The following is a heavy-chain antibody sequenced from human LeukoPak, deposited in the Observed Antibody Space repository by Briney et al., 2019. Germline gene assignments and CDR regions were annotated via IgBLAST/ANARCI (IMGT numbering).Heavy chain of an antibody. CDR2: IYHSGST. CDR3: AKLGTGNWSDP. V-gene: IGHV4-38-2*02. CDR1: GYSISSGYY. D-gene: IGHD7-27*01. J-gene: IGHJ5*02. Sequence: KPSETLSLTCTVSGYSISSGYYWGWIRQPPGKGLEWIGSIYHSGSTYYNPSLKSRVTMSVDTSKNQFSLKLSSVTAADTAVYYCAKLGTGNWSDPWGQGTLVTVSS.